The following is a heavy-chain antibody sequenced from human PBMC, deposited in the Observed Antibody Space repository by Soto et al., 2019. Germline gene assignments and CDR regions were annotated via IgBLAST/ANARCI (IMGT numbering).Heavy chain of an antibody. CDR1: GYDFSSYG. CDR3: VRDTQRNDY. CDR2: ISASNGNR. V-gene: IGHV1-18*04. D-gene: IGHD2-2*01. J-gene: IGHJ4*02. Sequence: QVQLVQSGAEVKKPGASVKVSCKASGYDFSSYGISWVRQAPGQGLEWMGWISASNGNRDYAQQFQGRVTMTSDTSRTTAYIELRSLRSDDTAVYYCVRDTQRNDYWGQGTLVNFSS.